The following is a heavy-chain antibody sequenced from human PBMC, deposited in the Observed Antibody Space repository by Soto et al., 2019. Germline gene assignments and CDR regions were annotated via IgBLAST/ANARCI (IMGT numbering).Heavy chain of an antibody. CDR1: GGSLSTYY. J-gene: IGHJ5*02. D-gene: IGHD1-20*01. CDR3: ARTRITSTAATFDP. V-gene: IGHV4-59*01. CDR2: MSYSGSF. Sequence: PSETLSLTCTVSGGSLSTYYWSRIRQPPGKGLEWIVYMSYSGSFNYNPSLKSRVIMSVDTSKDQVSLKLSSVTAADTAIYYCARTRITSTAATFDPWGQGTLVTVSS.